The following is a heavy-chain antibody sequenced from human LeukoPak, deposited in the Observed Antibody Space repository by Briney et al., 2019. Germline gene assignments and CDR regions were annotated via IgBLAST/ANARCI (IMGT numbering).Heavy chain of an antibody. CDR3: ARFPRYYDILTGYYKAAFDI. J-gene: IGHJ3*02. CDR2: IYYSGST. Sequence: PSETLSLTRTVSGGSISSSSYYWGWIRQPPGKGLEWIGSIYYSGSTYYNPSLKSRVTISVDTSKNQFSLKLSSVTAADTAVYYCARFPRYYDILTGYYKAAFDIWGQGTMVTVSS. D-gene: IGHD3-9*01. CDR1: GGSISSSSYY. V-gene: IGHV4-39*01.